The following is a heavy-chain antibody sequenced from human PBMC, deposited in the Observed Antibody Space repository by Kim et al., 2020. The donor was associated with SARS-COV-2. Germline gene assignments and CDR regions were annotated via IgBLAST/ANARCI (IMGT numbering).Heavy chain of an antibody. J-gene: IGHJ5*02. V-gene: IGHV3-23*01. D-gene: IGHD3-22*01. Sequence: GSTYYADSVKGRFTISRDNSKNTLYLQMNSLRAEDTAVYYCAAPAPSSGPWGQGTLVTVSS. CDR2: GST. CDR3: AAPAPSSGP.